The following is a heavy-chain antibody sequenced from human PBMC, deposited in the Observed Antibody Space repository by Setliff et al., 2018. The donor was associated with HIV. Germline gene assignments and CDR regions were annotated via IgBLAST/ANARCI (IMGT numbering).Heavy chain of an antibody. D-gene: IGHD3-22*01. Sequence: SETLSLTCAVYGGSFSAYYWSWIRQPPVKGLEWIGEINHSGNTNYNPSLKGRVTISIDTSKNQFSLHLTSVTAADTAIYYCARVIQSSSFPFECCGQGALVTVS. CDR2: INHSGNT. CDR3: ARVIQSSSFPFEC. CDR1: GGSFSAYY. J-gene: IGHJ4*02. V-gene: IGHV4-34*01.